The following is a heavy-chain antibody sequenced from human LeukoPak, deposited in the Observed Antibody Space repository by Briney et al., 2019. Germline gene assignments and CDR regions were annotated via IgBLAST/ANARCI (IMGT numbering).Heavy chain of an antibody. CDR2: IYPSDSNT. Sequence: GESLKISCKGSGYSFTNYWIGWVRQMPGKGLEWMGSIYPSDSNTRYSPSFRGQVTISADKSISTAYLQWSSLKASDTAMYYCARQQDYGDYGAYWGQGTLVTVSS. D-gene: IGHD4-17*01. V-gene: IGHV5-51*01. CDR1: GYSFTNYW. CDR3: ARQQDYGDYGAY. J-gene: IGHJ4*02.